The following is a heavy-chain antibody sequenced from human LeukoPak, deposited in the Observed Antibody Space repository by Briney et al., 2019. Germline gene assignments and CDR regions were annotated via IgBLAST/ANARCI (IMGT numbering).Heavy chain of an antibody. Sequence: PGGSLRLSCAGSGFTLSSNWMHWVRHAPGKGLVWVSRIYSDGSRTNYADSVKGRFTISGDNAKNTQYLQMKSLRAEDTAVYYCAKGGGYEAQYYYYYLDVWGKGTTVTISS. D-gene: IGHD5-12*01. CDR1: GFTLSSNW. J-gene: IGHJ6*03. CDR2: IYSDGSRT. V-gene: IGHV3-74*01. CDR3: AKGGGYEAQYYYYYLDV.